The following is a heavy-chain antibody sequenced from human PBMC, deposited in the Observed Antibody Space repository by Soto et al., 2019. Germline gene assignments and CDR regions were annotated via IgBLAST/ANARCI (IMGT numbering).Heavy chain of an antibody. CDR2: ISGSGGST. CDR1: GFTFSSYA. D-gene: IGHD6-19*01. CDR3: AKPLAIAVAGNFDY. V-gene: IGHV3-23*01. Sequence: GGSLRLSCAASGFTFSSYAMSWVRQAPGKGLEWVSAISGSGGSTYYGDSVKGRLTITRDNSKNTLYLQMNSLRAEDTAVYYCAKPLAIAVAGNFDYWGQGTLVTVSS. J-gene: IGHJ4*02.